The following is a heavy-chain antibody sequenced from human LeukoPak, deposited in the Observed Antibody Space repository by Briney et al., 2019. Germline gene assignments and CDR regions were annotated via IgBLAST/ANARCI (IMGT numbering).Heavy chain of an antibody. CDR3: SRGTYAVAGRFYFDF. CDR1: GGSFSGFK. D-gene: IGHD6-19*01. J-gene: IGHJ4*02. CDR2: ISHSGNT. Sequence: PSETLSLTCAIYGGSFSGFKWNWIRQPPGKGLEWIGEISHSGNTNYNPSLKSRVTISLDASKTQFSLNLTSVTAADTAVYFCSRGTYAVAGRFYFDFWGQGALVTVSS. V-gene: IGHV4-34*01.